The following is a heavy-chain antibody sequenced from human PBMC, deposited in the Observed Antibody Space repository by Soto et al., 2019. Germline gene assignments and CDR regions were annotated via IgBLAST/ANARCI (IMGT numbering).Heavy chain of an antibody. CDR2: ISGSGDRT. D-gene: IGHD3-22*01. CDR1: GITISNYP. J-gene: IGHJ4*02. Sequence: DVQLLESGGGLVQPGGSLRLSCAASGITISNYPMSWVRQAPGKGLDWVSGISGSGDRTYYADSAKGRFTISKDISKNSLSLQRDSLGVEDTAVYFYVKDDGGYPSTAPHWGQGTLVTVSS. V-gene: IGHV3-23*01. CDR3: VKDDGGYPSTAPH.